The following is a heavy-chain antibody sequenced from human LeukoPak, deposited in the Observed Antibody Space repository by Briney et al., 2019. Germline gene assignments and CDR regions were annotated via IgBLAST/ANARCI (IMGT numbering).Heavy chain of an antibody. D-gene: IGHD2/OR15-2a*01. CDR1: GFTVSSNY. Sequence: PGGSLRLSCAASGFTVSSNYMSWVRQAPGKGLEWVSSISSSSDYIYYADSVKGRFTISRDNAKNSLYLQMKSLRAEDTAVYYCARGKTSQNIVTRKTYNWFDPWGQGTLVTVPS. CDR2: ISSSSDYI. CDR3: ARGKTSQNIVTRKTYNWFDP. V-gene: IGHV3-21*01. J-gene: IGHJ5*02.